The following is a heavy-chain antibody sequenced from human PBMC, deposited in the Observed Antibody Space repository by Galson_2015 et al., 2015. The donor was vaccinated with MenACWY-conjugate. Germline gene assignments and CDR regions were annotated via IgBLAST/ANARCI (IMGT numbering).Heavy chain of an antibody. CDR3: ARLRRYYDSSGYHYTDY. Sequence: QSGAEVKKPGESLRISCRGSGYSFTSYWISWVRQMPGKGLEWMGRIDPSDSYTNYRPSFQGHVTISADKSISTAYLQWSSLKASDTAMYYCARLRRYYDSSGYHYTDYWGQGTLVTVSS. D-gene: IGHD3-22*01. J-gene: IGHJ4*02. CDR2: IDPSDSYT. CDR1: GYSFTSYW. V-gene: IGHV5-10-1*01.